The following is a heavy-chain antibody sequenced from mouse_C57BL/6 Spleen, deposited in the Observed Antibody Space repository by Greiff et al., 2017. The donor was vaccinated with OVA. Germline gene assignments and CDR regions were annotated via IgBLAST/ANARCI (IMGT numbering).Heavy chain of an antibody. D-gene: IGHD3-1*01. Sequence: QVQLQQPGAELVRPGSLVKLSRKASGYTFTSHWMPWVKQRPIPGPEWVGNNDPSDSETHLYHKFKDKATLTVDKPPITAYMQLSSLASEDSAVYYCARLCSSVDYWGQGTTLTVSS. CDR2: NDPSDSET. CDR3: ARLCSSVDY. CDR1: GYTFTSHW. V-gene: IGHV1-52*01. J-gene: IGHJ2*01.